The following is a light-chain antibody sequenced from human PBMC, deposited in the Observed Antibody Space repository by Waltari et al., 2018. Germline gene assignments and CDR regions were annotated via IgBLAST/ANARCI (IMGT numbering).Light chain of an antibody. J-gene: IGKJ1*01. CDR1: QGISNF. CDR2: GAS. Sequence: DIQMTQSPSSLSASVGDRVTITCRASQGISNFLAWYQQKPGKVPKLLIYGASTSQSGVPSRFSGSGSGTDFTLTISSLQPEDVATYYCQKYNSAPWTFGQGTKVEIK. CDR3: QKYNSAPWT. V-gene: IGKV1-27*01.